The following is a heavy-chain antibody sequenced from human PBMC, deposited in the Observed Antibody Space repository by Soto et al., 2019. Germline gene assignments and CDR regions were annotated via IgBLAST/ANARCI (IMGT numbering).Heavy chain of an antibody. V-gene: IGHV3-7*05. CDR1: GFTFSDYW. Sequence: EVQLVESGGGLVQPGESLRLSCAASGFTFSDYWMTWVRQAPGKGLEWVANIKKDESKKSYLDSVRGRFTISRDNARNSLYLQMDSLRAEDTVQYCCAGDVSPGSGSYYLGAFDMWGQGTMVTVSS. J-gene: IGHJ3*02. D-gene: IGHD3-22*01. CDR3: AGDVSPGSGSYYLGAFDM. CDR2: IKKDESKK.